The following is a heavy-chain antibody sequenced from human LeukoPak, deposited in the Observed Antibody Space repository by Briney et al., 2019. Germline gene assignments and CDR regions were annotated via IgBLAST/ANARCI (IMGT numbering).Heavy chain of an antibody. Sequence: SETLSLTCAVSGGSISSSNWWSWVRQPPGKGLEWIGEIYHSGSTNYNPSLNSRVTISVNKSKNQFSLKLSSVTAADTAVYYCAAGLNDYGDYDLDYWGQGTLVTVSS. V-gene: IGHV4-4*02. CDR3: AAGLNDYGDYDLDY. J-gene: IGHJ4*02. D-gene: IGHD4-17*01. CDR1: GGSISSSNW. CDR2: IYHSGST.